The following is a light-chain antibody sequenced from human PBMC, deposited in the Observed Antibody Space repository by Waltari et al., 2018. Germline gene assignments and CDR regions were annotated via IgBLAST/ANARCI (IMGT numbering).Light chain of an antibody. Sequence: QSALTQPASVSGSPGQSITISCTGTSSDVGGYNYFSWYQQHPGKAPKLMIYDVINRPSVVSNRFSGSKSGNTASLTISGLQAEDEADYYCSSYTSSSTLTVFGGGTQLTVL. V-gene: IGLV2-14*03. CDR1: SSDVGGYNY. CDR3: SSYTSSSTLTV. CDR2: DVI. J-gene: IGLJ7*01.